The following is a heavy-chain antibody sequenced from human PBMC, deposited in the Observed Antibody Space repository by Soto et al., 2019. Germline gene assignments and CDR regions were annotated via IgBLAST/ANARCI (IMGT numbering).Heavy chain of an antibody. CDR3: ARDSRGYYDSSGRYHYYYYGMDV. Sequence: PSQTLSLTCAISGDSVSSNTASWNWVRQSPSRGLEWLGRTYSRSKWYNDYAVSVKSRIIINPDTSKNQFSLQLSSVTAADTAVYYCARDSRGYYDSSGRYHYYYYGMDVWGQGTTVTVSS. CDR2: TYSRSKWYN. CDR1: GDSVSSNTAS. D-gene: IGHD3-22*01. V-gene: IGHV6-1*01. J-gene: IGHJ6*02.